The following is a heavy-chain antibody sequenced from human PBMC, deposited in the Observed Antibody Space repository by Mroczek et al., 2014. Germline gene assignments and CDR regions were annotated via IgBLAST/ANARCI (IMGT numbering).Heavy chain of an antibody. Sequence: QVQLQQWGPGLVKPSETLSLTCTVSGGSISSSSYYWGWIRQPPGKGLEWIGSIYYSGSTYYNPSLKSRVTISVDTSKNQFSLKLSSVTAADTAVYYCARLHHSSSWYDRLPPKRYYFDYWGQGTLVTVSS. CDR3: ARLHHSSSWYDRLPPKRYYFDY. CDR1: GGSISSSSYY. V-gene: IGHV4-39*01. J-gene: IGHJ4*02. D-gene: IGHD6-13*01. CDR2: IYYSGST.